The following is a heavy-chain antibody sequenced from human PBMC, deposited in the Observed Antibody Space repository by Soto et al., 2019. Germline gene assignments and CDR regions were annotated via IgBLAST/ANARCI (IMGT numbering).Heavy chain of an antibody. CDR3: ARGSAEAGTAAIDH. CDR2: ISSSSSYI. J-gene: IGHJ4*02. Sequence: EVQLVESGGGLVKPGGSLRLSCAASGFTFSNYNMNWVRQAPGKGLEWVSSISSSSSYIYYADSVKGRFTISRDNAKNSLYLQMTSLRAEDTAVYYCARGSAEAGTAAIDHWGQGTLVTVSS. CDR1: GFTFSNYN. D-gene: IGHD6-19*01. V-gene: IGHV3-21*01.